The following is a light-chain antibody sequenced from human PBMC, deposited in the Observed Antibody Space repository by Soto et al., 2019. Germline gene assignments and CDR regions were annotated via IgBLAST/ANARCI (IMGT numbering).Light chain of an antibody. Sequence: DIQMTQSLSTLSASVGDRVTITCRASQSIYKWLAWYQQKPGRASHLLIYEASNLEYGVPSRFSGSGSETEFTLTICSLQSDDVATYYCQQYNTYWTFGQGTKVDIK. CDR2: EAS. J-gene: IGKJ1*01. V-gene: IGKV1-5*01. CDR3: QQYNTYWT. CDR1: QSIYKW.